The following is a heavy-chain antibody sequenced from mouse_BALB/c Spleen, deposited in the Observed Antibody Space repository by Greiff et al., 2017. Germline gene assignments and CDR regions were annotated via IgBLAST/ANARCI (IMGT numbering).Heavy chain of an antibody. CDR3: AYYVRGAMDY. Sequence: DVQLQESGPGLVKPSQSLSLTCTVTGYSITSDYAWNWIRQFPGNKLEWMGYISYSGSTSYNPSLKSRISITRDTSKNQFFLQLNSVTTEDTATYYCAYYVRGAMDYWGQGTSVTVSS. V-gene: IGHV3-2*02. CDR2: ISYSGST. CDR1: GYSITSDYA. J-gene: IGHJ4*01. D-gene: IGHD1-1*01.